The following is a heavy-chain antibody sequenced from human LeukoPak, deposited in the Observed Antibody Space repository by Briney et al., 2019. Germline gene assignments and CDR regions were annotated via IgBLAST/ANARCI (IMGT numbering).Heavy chain of an antibody. CDR1: GFTFRNYG. D-gene: IGHD4-23*01. CDR2: IWNDGSNK. V-gene: IGHV3-33*01. Sequence: PGGSLRLSCVTSGFTFRNYGMHWVRQAPGKGLEWVAVIWNDGSNKYYADSVKGRFIISREDSKNTLYLQMNSLRDEETAVYYCARADYGGNPYHYGMGVRGQGTTVIVSS. J-gene: IGHJ6*02. CDR3: ARADYGGNPYHYGMGV.